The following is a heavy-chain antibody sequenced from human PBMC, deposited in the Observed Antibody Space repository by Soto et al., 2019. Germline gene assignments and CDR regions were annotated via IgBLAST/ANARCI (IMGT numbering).Heavy chain of an antibody. J-gene: IGHJ6*02. CDR1: GFTFSSYA. V-gene: IGHV3-30-3*01. D-gene: IGHD3-10*01. CDR2: ISYDGSNK. CDR3: ARDHGSGSYYNDYYYYGMDV. Sequence: GGSLRLSCAASGFTFSSYAMHWVRQAPGKGLEWVAVISYDGSNKYYADSVKGRFTISRDNSKNTLYLQMNSMRAEDTAVYYCARDHGSGSYYNDYYYYGMDVWGQGTTVTVSS.